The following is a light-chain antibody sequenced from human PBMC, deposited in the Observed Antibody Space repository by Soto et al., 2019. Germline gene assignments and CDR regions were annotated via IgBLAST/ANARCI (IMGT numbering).Light chain of an antibody. CDR3: QQSHDWLT. CDR2: DAS. J-gene: IGKJ4*01. CDR1: QSVSTY. V-gene: IGKV3-11*01. Sequence: EIVLTQSPATLALSPGERATLSCRASQSVSTYLAWYQQKAGQAPKLLIYDASNRATGIPARFSGSGSGTDFTLTISSLQPEDFAVYYCQQSHDWLTFGGGTKVVIK.